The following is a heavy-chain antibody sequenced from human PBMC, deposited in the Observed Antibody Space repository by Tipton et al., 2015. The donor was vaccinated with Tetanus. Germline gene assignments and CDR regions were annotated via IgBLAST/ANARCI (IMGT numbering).Heavy chain of an antibody. Sequence: SLRLSCAASGFTVSSNFMSWVRQAPGEGPEWVSIIYSGGTTYYADSVKGRFTISRDNSRNTLYLQMSSLRVEDTAVYYCTRTISNDYVAAWGQGTLVTVSS. V-gene: IGHV3-53*01. CDR2: IYSGGTT. CDR1: GFTVSSNF. J-gene: IGHJ4*02. CDR3: TRTISNDYVAA. D-gene: IGHD4-17*01.